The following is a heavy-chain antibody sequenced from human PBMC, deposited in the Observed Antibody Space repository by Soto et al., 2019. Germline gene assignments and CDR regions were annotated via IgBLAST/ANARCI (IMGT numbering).Heavy chain of an antibody. CDR1: GFTFSSYA. V-gene: IGHV3-23*01. CDR3: AKFVHFVDIVATITLEADYYYYYMDV. CDR2: ISGSGGST. J-gene: IGHJ6*03. D-gene: IGHD5-12*01. Sequence: GGSLRLSCAASGFTFSSYAMSWVRQAPGKGLEWVSAISGSGGSTYYADSVKGRFTISRDNSKNTLYLQMNSLRAEDTAVYYCAKFVHFVDIVATITLEADYYYYYMDVWGKGTTVTVSS.